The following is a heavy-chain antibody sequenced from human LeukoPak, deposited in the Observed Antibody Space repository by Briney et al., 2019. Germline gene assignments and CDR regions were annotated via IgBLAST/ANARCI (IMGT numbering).Heavy chain of an antibody. V-gene: IGHV4-34*01. D-gene: IGHD4-23*01. J-gene: IGHJ3*02. Sequence: XXSLTXXXXGGSXXGYYWSWIRQPPGKGLEWIGEINHSGSTNYNPSLKSRVTISVDTSKNQFSLKLSSVTAADTAVYYCARAPATTVVRAFDIWGQGTMVTVSS. CDR2: INHSGST. CDR1: GGSXXGYY. CDR3: ARAPATTVVRAFDI.